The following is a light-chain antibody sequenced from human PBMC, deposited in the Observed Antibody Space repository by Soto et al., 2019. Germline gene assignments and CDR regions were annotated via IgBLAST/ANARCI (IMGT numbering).Light chain of an antibody. CDR1: SSDVGGYNY. Sequence: QSALTQPRSVSGSPGQSVTFSCTGTSSDVGGYNYVSWYQHHPGKAPKLMIYDVNKRPSGVPDRFSGSKSGNTASLTISGLQADDEAEYYCCSNAGSDIYVFGTGTKLTVL. CDR3: CSNAGSDIYV. J-gene: IGLJ1*01. V-gene: IGLV2-11*01. CDR2: DVN.